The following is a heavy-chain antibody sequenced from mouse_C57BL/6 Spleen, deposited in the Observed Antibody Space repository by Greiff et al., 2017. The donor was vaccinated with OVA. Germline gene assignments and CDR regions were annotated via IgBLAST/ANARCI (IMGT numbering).Heavy chain of an antibody. CDR2: IYPGSGSI. Sequence: QVQLQQSGAELVKPGASVKLSCKASGYTFTEYSMHWVKQRSGQGLEWIGWIYPGSGSITYNEKFKDKATLTADKSSSTVYMALSRLTSEDSAVYFFAKHGRAYGNCAMDYWGQGTSVTVSS. CDR1: GYTFTEYS. D-gene: IGHD2-1*01. V-gene: IGHV1-62-2*01. J-gene: IGHJ4*01. CDR3: AKHGRAYGNCAMDY.